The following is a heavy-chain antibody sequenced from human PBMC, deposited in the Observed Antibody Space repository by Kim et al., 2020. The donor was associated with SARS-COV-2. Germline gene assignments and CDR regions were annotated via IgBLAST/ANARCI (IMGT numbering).Heavy chain of an antibody. J-gene: IGHJ2*01. V-gene: IGHV4-34*01. Sequence: SETLSLTCAVYGGSFSGYYWSWIRQPPGKGLEGIGEINHSGSTNYNPSLKSRVTISVDTSKNQFSLKLSSVTAADTAVYYCAREKGWAVMVGYWYFDLWGRGTLVTVSS. D-gene: IGHD2-21*01. CDR3: AREKGWAVMVGYWYFDL. CDR2: INHSGST. CDR1: GGSFSGYY.